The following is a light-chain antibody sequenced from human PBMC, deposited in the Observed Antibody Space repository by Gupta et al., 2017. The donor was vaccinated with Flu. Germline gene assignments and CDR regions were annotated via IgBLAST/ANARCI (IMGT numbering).Light chain of an antibody. Sequence: DIQMTQSPSSLSASVGDRVTIPCRASQSIGTDLNWYQQKPGKAPKLLISAASSLQSGVPSRFSGSGSGTDFTLTISELQTEDFATYYCQQEYRTPRTFGQGTKVEI. CDR2: AAS. J-gene: IGKJ1*01. V-gene: IGKV1-39*01. CDR3: QQEYRTPRT. CDR1: QSIGTD.